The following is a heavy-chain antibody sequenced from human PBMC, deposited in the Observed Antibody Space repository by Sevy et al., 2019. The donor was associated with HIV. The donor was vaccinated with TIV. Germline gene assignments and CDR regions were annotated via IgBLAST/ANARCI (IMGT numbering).Heavy chain of an antibody. CDR2: VYYHGST. D-gene: IGHD2-21*02. J-gene: IGHJ4*02. CDR3: ARIGNCGGDCYSFDY. Sequence: SETLSLTCIVSGGSISYYHWTWIRHSPGKGLEWIGYVYYHGSTDYNPPFKSRVTMSVDTSKNQFSLKMRSVTAADTAVYYCARIGNCGGDCYSFDYWGQGTLVTVSS. V-gene: IGHV4-59*13. CDR1: GGSISYYH.